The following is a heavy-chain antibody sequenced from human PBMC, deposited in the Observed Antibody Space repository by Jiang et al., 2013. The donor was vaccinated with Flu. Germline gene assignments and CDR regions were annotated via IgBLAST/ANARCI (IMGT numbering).Heavy chain of an antibody. CDR2: ISYDGSNK. D-gene: IGHD6-13*01. J-gene: IGHJ4*02. Sequence: RSLRLSCAASGFTFSSYAMHWVRQAPGKGLEWVAVISYDGSNKYYADSVKGRFTISRDNSKNTLYLQMNSLRAEDTAVYYCARDHRSSSWPPAGYFDYWGQGTLVTVSS. V-gene: IGHV3-30*04. CDR3: ARDHRSSSWPPAGYFDY. CDR1: GFTFSSYA.